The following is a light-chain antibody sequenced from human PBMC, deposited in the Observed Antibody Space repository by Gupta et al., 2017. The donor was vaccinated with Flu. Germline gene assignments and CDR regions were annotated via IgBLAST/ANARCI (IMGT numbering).Light chain of an antibody. CDR1: SSTIGPNT. Sequence: QSVVPQPPSASVTPAQRATVSCSGSSSTIGPNTVTWYRQLPVTAPKLLIYDNYQRSSGVPYRFSGSKSGSSASLVISGLRADVEADFFCAACDGRLHAYVFGTGTKVTVL. CDR2: DNY. CDR3: AACDGRLHAYV. J-gene: IGLJ1*01. V-gene: IGLV1-44*01.